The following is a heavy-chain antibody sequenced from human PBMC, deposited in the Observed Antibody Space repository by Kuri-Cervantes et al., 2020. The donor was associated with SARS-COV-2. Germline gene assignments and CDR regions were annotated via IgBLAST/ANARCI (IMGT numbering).Heavy chain of an antibody. CDR1: GFTFSSYG. CDR2: IWYDGSNK. J-gene: IGHJ4*02. V-gene: IGHV3-33*01. CDR3: ARVRRDGYNYLGY. Sequence: GGSLRLSCAASGFTFSSYGMHWVRQAPGKGLEWVAVIWYDGSNKYYADSVKGRFTISRDNAKNSLYLQMNSLRAEDTAVYYCARVRRDGYNYLGYWGQGTLVTVSS. D-gene: IGHD5-24*01.